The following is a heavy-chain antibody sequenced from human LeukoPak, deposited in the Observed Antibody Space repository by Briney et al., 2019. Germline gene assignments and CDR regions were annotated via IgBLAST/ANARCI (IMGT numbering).Heavy chain of an antibody. CDR3: ARSDLDYGDSNGYFDY. D-gene: IGHD4-17*01. CDR2: ISGSGGST. V-gene: IGHV3-23*01. CDR1: GFTFSSYA. J-gene: IGHJ4*02. Sequence: GGSLRLSCAASGFTFSSYAMSWVRQAPGKGLEWVSAISGSGGSTYYADSVKGRFTISRDSSKNTLYLQMNSLRAEDTAVYYCARSDLDYGDSNGYFDYWGQGTLVTVSS.